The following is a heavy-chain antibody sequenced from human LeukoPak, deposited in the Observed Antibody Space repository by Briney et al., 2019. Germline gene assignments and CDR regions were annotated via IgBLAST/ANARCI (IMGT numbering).Heavy chain of an antibody. D-gene: IGHD4-17*01. Sequence: SETLSLTCAVSGYSISSGYYWGWIRQPPGKGLEWIGSIYHTGSTYYNPSLKSRVTISVDTSKNQFSLKLSSVTAADTAVFYCARVRGMEVTTNWYFDLWGRGNLVTVSS. V-gene: IGHV4-38-2*01. J-gene: IGHJ2*01. CDR3: ARVRGMEVTTNWYFDL. CDR2: IYHTGST. CDR1: GYSISSGYY.